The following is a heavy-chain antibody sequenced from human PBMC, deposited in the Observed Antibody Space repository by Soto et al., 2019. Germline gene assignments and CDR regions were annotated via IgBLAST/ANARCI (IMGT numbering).Heavy chain of an antibody. D-gene: IGHD5-12*01. CDR1: GGSISSGDYY. CDR2: IYYSGST. V-gene: IGHV4-30-4*01. CDR3: ARSGYDYFSWWCDP. Sequence: QVQLQESGPGLVKPSQTLSLTCTVSGGSISSGDYYWSWIRQPPGKGLEWIGYIYYSGSTYYNLSLRSRVTISVVTSTNQFSLKLSSVTAADTAVYYCARSGYDYFSWWCDPWGQGTLVTVSS. J-gene: IGHJ5*02.